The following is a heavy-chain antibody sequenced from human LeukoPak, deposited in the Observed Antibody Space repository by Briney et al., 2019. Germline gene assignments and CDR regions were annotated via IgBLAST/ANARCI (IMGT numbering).Heavy chain of an antibody. CDR3: AKDYY. CDR2: ISGDGGTT. J-gene: IGHJ4*02. Sequence: GGSLRLSCAASGFTFTDYPMHWVSQVPGKGLEWVSLISGDGGTTYYADSVKGRFTISRDNTKNSLYLQMNGLRTEDTALYYCAKDYYWGQGTLVTVSS. V-gene: IGHV3-43*02. CDR1: GFTFTDYP.